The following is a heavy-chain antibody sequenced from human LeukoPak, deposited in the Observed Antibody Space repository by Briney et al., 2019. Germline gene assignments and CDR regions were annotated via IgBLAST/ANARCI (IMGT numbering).Heavy chain of an antibody. D-gene: IGHD2-15*01. CDR2: INHSGST. CDR1: GGSFSGYY. CDR3: ARGHRGGSCGDAFDI. Sequence: PSETLSLTCAVYGGSFSGYYWSWIRQPPGKGLEWMGEINHSGSTNYHPSLKSRATISVDTSKNQFSLQPSSVTAADTAVYYCARGHRGGSCGDAFDIWGQGTMVTVSS. V-gene: IGHV4-34*01. J-gene: IGHJ3*02.